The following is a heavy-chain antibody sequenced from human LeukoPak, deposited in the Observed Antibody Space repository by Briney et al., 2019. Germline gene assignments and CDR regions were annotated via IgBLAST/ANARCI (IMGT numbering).Heavy chain of an antibody. CDR1: GGSISSSSYY. V-gene: IGHV4-39*01. Sequence: SETLSLTCTVSGGSISSSSYYWGWIRHPPGKGLEWIGSIYYSGSTYYNPSLKSRVTISVDTSKNQFSLKLSSVTAADTAVYYCARTYSSSWYKEFGYWGQGTLVTVSS. CDR3: ARTYSSSWYKEFGY. D-gene: IGHD6-13*01. J-gene: IGHJ4*02. CDR2: IYYSGST.